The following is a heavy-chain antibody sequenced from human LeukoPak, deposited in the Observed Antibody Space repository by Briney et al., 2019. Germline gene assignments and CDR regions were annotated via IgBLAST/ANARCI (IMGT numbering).Heavy chain of an antibody. D-gene: IGHD3-22*01. CDR2: ISGSGGST. V-gene: IGHV3-23*01. Sequence: GGSLRLSCAASGFTFSSYAMSWVRQAPGKGLEWVSAISGSGGSTYYADSVKGRFTISRDNSKNTLFLQMNSLRAEDTAVYYCAKDITGPTYYYDSSGYFDYWGQGTLVTVSS. J-gene: IGHJ4*02. CDR1: GFTFSSYA. CDR3: AKDITGPTYYYDSSGYFDY.